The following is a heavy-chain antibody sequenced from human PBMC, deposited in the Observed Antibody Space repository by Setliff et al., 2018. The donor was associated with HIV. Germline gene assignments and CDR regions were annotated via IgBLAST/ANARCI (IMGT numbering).Heavy chain of an antibody. V-gene: IGHV4-39*01. Sequence: SETLSLTCTVSGDSISSTTYYWGWIRQPPGKGLEWIGSIYPSGSAFYNPSLKSPVTMSVDTSRNQFSLKLSSVTAADTAVYYCARQGSWLDSWGQGTLVTVSS. CDR3: ARQGSWLDS. J-gene: IGHJ5*01. D-gene: IGHD2-15*01. CDR2: IYPSGSA. CDR1: GDSISSTTYY.